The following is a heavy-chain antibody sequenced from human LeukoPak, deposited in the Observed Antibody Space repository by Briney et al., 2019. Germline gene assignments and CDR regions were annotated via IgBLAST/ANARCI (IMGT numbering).Heavy chain of an antibody. J-gene: IGHJ4*02. V-gene: IGHV1-2*02. CDR2: INPNSGGT. D-gene: IGHD6-13*01. CDR1: GYTFTGYY. CDR3: ARGRGYSSSWSLFDY. Sequence: ASVKVSCKASGYTFTGYYMHWVRQAPGQGLEWMGWINPNSGGTNYARKFQGRVTMTRDTSISTAYMELSRLRSDDTAVYYCARGRGYSSSWSLFDYWGQGTLVTVSS.